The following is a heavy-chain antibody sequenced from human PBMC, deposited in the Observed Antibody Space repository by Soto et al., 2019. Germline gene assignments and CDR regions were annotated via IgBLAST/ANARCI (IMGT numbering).Heavy chain of an antibody. Sequence: QVTLKESGPVLVKPTETLTLTCTVSGFSLSNARMGVSWIRQPPGKALEWLAHIFSNDEKSYSTSLKSRLTISKDTSKSQVVLTMTNMDPVVTATYYCARIRGVSNFDYWGQGTLVSVSS. CDR2: IFSNDEK. V-gene: IGHV2-26*01. D-gene: IGHD3-3*01. J-gene: IGHJ4*02. CDR1: GFSLSNARMG. CDR3: ARIRGVSNFDY.